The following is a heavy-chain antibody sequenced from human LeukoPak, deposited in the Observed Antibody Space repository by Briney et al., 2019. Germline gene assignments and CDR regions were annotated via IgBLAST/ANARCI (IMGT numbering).Heavy chain of an antibody. D-gene: IGHD1-26*01. Sequence: GGSLRLSCAGSGFIFNNYAMHWVRQPPGKGLEWVSGISWNSGSIDYADSVKGRFTISRDNAKNSLYLQMNSLRVEDTAFYYCAKGGSYPIDYWGQGALVTVSS. CDR1: GFIFNNYA. V-gene: IGHV3-9*01. J-gene: IGHJ4*02. CDR3: AKGGSYPIDY. CDR2: ISWNSGSI.